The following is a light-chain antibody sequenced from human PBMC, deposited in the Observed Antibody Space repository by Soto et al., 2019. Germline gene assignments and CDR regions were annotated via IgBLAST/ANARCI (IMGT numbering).Light chain of an antibody. CDR3: QQRSNWPLYT. CDR1: QSVSSY. J-gene: IGKJ2*01. V-gene: IGKV3-11*01. CDR2: DAS. Sequence: EIVLTQSPATLSLSPGERATLSCRASQSVSSYLAWYQQKPGQATRLLIYDASNRATGIPARFSGSGSGTDFTLNISSLEPEDFAVYYCQQRSNWPLYTFGQGTKLEIK.